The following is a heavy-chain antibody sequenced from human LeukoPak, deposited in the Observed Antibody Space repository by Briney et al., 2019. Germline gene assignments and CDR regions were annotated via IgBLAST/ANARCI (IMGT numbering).Heavy chain of an antibody. CDR2: INPNSGGT. V-gene: IGHV1-2*02. CDR3: ARVNDYGDYVDY. D-gene: IGHD4-17*01. CDR1: GYTFTAYY. Sequence: ASVKVSCKASGYTFTAYYMHWVRQAPGHGREWMGWINPNSGGTNYAQKFQGRVTMTRDTSITTAYMELSRLRSDDTAVYYCARVNDYGDYVDYWGQGTLVTVSS. J-gene: IGHJ4*02.